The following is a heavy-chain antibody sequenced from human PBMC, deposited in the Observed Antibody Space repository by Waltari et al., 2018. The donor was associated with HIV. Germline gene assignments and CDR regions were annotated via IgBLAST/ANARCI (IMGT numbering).Heavy chain of an antibody. V-gene: IGHV4-31*03. CDR2: IYYSGST. CDR1: GCSISSGGYY. Sequence: QVQLQESGPGLVKPSQTLSLTCTVSGCSISSGGYYWSWIRQHPGKGLEWIGYIYYSGSTYNPSLKSRVTISVDTSKNQFSLKLSSVTAADTAVYYCARVLSAGGVRWFDPWGQGTLVTVSS. D-gene: IGHD3-16*01. CDR3: ARVLSAGGVRWFDP. J-gene: IGHJ5*02.